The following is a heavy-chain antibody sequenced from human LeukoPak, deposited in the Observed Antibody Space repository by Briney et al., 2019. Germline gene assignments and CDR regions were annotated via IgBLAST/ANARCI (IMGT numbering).Heavy chain of an antibody. J-gene: IGHJ4*02. D-gene: IGHD3/OR15-3a*01. CDR2: INPNSGGT. CDR1: GYTFTFYY. Sequence: GASVTVSCTASGYTFTFYYMHRVRQAPGQGLEWMGWINPNSGGTNYAQKFQGRVTMTRDTSISTAYMELSRLRSDDTAVYYCAREGLEGGYFDYWGQGTLVTVSS. V-gene: IGHV1-2*02. CDR3: AREGLEGGYFDY.